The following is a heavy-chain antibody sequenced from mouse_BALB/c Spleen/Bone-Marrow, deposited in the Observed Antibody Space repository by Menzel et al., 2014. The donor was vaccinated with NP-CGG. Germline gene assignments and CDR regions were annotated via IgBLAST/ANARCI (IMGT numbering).Heavy chain of an antibody. Sequence: QLQQSGPGLVAPSQSLSITCTVSGFSLTSYGVHWVRQPPGKGLEWLGAIWAGGSTNYNSALMSRLSITKDNSKSQVFLEMDSLQTDDTAMYYCARVFTTATWGFAYWGQGTLVTVSA. J-gene: IGHJ3*01. D-gene: IGHD1-2*01. V-gene: IGHV2-9*02. CDR3: ARVFTTATWGFAY. CDR2: IWAGGST. CDR1: GFSLTSYG.